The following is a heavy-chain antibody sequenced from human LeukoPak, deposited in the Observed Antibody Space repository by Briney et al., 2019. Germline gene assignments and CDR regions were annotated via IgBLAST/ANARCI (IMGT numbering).Heavy chain of an antibody. Sequence: GGSLRLSCAASGFTFSSYAMHWVRQAPGKWLEWVAVISYDGSNKYYADSVKGRFTISRDNSKNTLYLQMNSLRAEDTAVYYCAREEGGSSWYGYYYGMDVWGQGTTVTVSS. V-gene: IGHV3-30-3*01. D-gene: IGHD6-13*01. CDR3: AREEGGSSWYGYYYGMDV. CDR1: GFTFSSYA. CDR2: ISYDGSNK. J-gene: IGHJ6*02.